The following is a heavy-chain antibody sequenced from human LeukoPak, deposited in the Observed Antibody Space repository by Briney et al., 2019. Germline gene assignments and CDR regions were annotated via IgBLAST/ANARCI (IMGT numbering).Heavy chain of an antibody. CDR1: GGSISSSSYY. CDR2: IYYSGST. V-gene: IGHV4-39*07. D-gene: IGHD3-10*01. J-gene: IGHJ2*01. Sequence: PSETLSLTCTVSGGSISSSSYYWGWIRQPPGKGLEWIGSIYYSGSTYYNPSLKSRVTISVDTSKSQFSLKLSSVTAADTAVYYCARGEGIITYNLRPDWYFDLWGRGTLVTVSS. CDR3: ARGEGIITYNLRPDWYFDL.